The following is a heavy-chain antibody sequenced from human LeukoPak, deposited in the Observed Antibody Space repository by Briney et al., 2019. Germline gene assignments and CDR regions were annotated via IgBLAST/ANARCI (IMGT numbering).Heavy chain of an antibody. V-gene: IGHV4-61*10. D-gene: IGHD3-9*01. CDR1: GGSISSGSYY. CDR3: ARSKDILTGYCFDY. J-gene: IGHJ4*02. CDR2: IYYSGST. Sequence: SETLSLTCTVSGGSISSGSYYWSWIRQPAGKGLEWIGRIYYSGSTNYNPSLKSRVTISVDTSKNQFSLKLSSVTAADTAVYYCARSKDILTGYCFDYWGQGALVTVSS.